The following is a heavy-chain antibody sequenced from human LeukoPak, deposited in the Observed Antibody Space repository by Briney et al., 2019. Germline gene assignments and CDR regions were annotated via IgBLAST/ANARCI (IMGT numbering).Heavy chain of an antibody. Sequence: GRSLRLSCAASGFTFSSYGMHWVRQAPGKGLEWVAVIWYDGSNKYYTDSVKGRFTISRDNSKNTLYLQMNSLRAEDTAVYYCARHRGGSDAFDIWGQGTMVTVSS. J-gene: IGHJ3*02. D-gene: IGHD6-25*01. V-gene: IGHV3-33*01. CDR1: GFTFSSYG. CDR2: IWYDGSNK. CDR3: ARHRGGSDAFDI.